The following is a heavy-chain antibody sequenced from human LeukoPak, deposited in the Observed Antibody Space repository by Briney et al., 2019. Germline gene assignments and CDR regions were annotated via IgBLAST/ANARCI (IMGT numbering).Heavy chain of an antibody. J-gene: IGHJ4*02. CDR3: AAYGGDWNFDS. D-gene: IGHD2-21*01. V-gene: IGHV4-34*01. Sequence: PSETLSLTCAVYGSLDIYYLMFVRQPPGKGLQWLGEITYRRGADYDPSLKSRLTISIDVPQRQISLQLRSVTAADTAVYYCAAYGGDWNFDSWGQGTLVTVSS. CDR2: ITYRRGA. CDR1: GSLDIYY.